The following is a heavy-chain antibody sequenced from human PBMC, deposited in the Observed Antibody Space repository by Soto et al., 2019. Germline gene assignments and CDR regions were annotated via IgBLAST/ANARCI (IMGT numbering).Heavy chain of an antibody. V-gene: IGHV5-51*01. J-gene: IGHJ6*02. CDR2: IYPGDSDT. D-gene: IGHD3-16*01. Sequence: GESLKISCKGSGYSFTSYWIGWVRQMPGKGLEWMGIIYPGDSDTRYSPSFQGQVTISADKSISTAYLQWSSLKASDTAMYYCARHLMTTTYYYYGMDVWGQGTTVTVSS. CDR1: GYSFTSYW. CDR3: ARHLMTTTYYYYGMDV.